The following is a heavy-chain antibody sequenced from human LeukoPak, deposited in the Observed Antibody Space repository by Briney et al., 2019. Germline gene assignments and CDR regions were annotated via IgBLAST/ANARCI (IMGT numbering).Heavy chain of an antibody. CDR2: IYPSDSDT. J-gene: IGHJ4*02. D-gene: IGHD2-8*01. V-gene: IGHV5-51*01. CDR3: ARLYGRYFDY. Sequence: GESLKISCKGSGYTFPTSWIGWVRQMPGQGLEWMGIIYPSDSDTRYSPSFQGQVTISADRSIRTAYLQWSSLKASDTAMYYCARLYGRYFDYWGQGILVTVSS. CDR1: GYTFPTSW.